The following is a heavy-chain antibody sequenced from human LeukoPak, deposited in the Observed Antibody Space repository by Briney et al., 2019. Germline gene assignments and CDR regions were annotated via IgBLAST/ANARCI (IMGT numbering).Heavy chain of an antibody. CDR2: IKEDGSEK. D-gene: IGHD1-26*01. CDR3: ARAIVGVTSPFDY. Sequence: HPGGSLRLSCAASGFTFSSYWMSWVRQAPGKGLEWVANIKEDGSEKYYVDSVKGRFTISRDNAKNTLYLQMNSLRAEDTAVYYCARAIVGVTSPFDYWGQGTLVTVSS. V-gene: IGHV3-7*01. CDR1: GFTFSSYW. J-gene: IGHJ4*02.